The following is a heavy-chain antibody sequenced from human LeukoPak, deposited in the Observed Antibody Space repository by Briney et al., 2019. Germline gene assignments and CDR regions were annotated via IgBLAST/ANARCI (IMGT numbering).Heavy chain of an antibody. Sequence: GGSLRLSCAASGFTFSSYAMSWVRQAPGKGLEWASAISGSGGSTYYADSVKGRFTISRDNSKNTLCLQMNSLRAEDTAVYYCAKWAFPYYDFWGYFDYWGQGTLVTVSS. J-gene: IGHJ4*02. V-gene: IGHV3-23*01. D-gene: IGHD3-3*01. CDR1: GFTFSSYA. CDR2: ISGSGGST. CDR3: AKWAFPYYDFWGYFDY.